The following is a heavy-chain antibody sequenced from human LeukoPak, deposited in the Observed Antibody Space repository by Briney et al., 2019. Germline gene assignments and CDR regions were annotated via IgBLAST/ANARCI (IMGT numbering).Heavy chain of an antibody. Sequence: GGSLRLSCAASEFTFSSYSMNWVRQAPGKGLEWVSSISSSSSSIYYADSVKGRFTISRDNAKNSLYLQMNSLRAEDTAVYDCAGRNCSNGVCSFDPWGQGTLVTVSS. V-gene: IGHV3-21*01. CDR3: AGRNCSNGVCSFDP. CDR1: EFTFSSYS. J-gene: IGHJ5*02. CDR2: ISSSSSSI. D-gene: IGHD2-8*01.